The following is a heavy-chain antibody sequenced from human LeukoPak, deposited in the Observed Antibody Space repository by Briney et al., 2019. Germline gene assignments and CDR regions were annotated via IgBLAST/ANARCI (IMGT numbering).Heavy chain of an antibody. CDR2: IIPIFGTA. CDR1: GGTFSSYA. V-gene: IGHV1-69*05. J-gene: IGHJ4*01. CDR3: ARLYFDWSIDC. D-gene: IGHD3-9*01. Sequence: SVKVSCKASGGTFSSYAISWVRQAPGQGLEWMGGIIPIFGTANYAQKFQGRVTMTTDTSTTTAYMELKSLRSDDTAVYYCARLYFDWSIDCWGHGTLVTVSS.